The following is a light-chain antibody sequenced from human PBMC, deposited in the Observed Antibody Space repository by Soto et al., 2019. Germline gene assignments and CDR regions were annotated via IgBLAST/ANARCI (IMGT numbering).Light chain of an antibody. CDR1: QSINNW. V-gene: IGKV1-5*03. J-gene: IGKJ4*01. Sequence: DIQMTQSPSTLSASVGDRVTITCRASQSINNWLAWYQQKPGKAPKLLISKASNLKSGVPSRFSGTGSGTELTLTISSLQPDDFARYYCQQYDSYHFTFGGGTKVEI. CDR3: QQYDSYHFT. CDR2: KAS.